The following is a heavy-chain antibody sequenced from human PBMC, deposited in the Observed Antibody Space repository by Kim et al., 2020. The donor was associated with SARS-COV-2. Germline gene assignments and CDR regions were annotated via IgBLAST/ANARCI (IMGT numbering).Heavy chain of an antibody. CDR3: ARDRVVTLEAIGMDV. J-gene: IGHJ6*02. V-gene: IGHV4-31*03. CDR2: IYYSGST. Sequence: SETLSLTCTVSGGSISSGGYYWSWIRQHPGKGLEWIGYIYYSGSTYYNPSLKSRVTISVDTSKNQFSLKLSSVTAADTAVYYCARDRVVTLEAIGMDVWGQGTTVTVSS. CDR1: GGSISSGGYY. D-gene: IGHD2-21*02.